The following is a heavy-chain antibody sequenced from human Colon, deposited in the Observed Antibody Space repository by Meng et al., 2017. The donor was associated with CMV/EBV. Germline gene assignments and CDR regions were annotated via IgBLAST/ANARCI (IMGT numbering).Heavy chain of an antibody. CDR3: ASSSGWWRIDY. J-gene: IGHJ4*01. CDR1: GLAVSNDYW. D-gene: IGHD6-19*01. CDR2: VSQDGRT. V-gene: IGHV4-4*02. Sequence: VQLQESCPRLVTPLGALSLTCAGAGLAVSNDYWWTWVRQAPGKGLEWIGEVSQDGRTNSNPSLKSRLSMSVDKSKNQFSLNLRSVTAADTASYFCASSSGWWRIDYWGHGTLVTVSS.